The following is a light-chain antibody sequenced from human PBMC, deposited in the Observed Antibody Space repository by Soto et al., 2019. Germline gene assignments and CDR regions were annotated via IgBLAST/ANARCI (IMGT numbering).Light chain of an antibody. J-gene: IGKJ2*01. CDR2: WAS. CDR3: QQYYSTPPYT. CDR1: QSVLYSSNTKNY. V-gene: IGKV4-1*01. Sequence: DIVLTQSPDSLAVSLGGRATINCKSSQSVLYSSNTKNYLAWYQQKPGQPPKLLIYWASTRESGVPDRFSGSGSGTDFTLTISSLQAEDGAVYYCQQYYSTPPYTFGQGTQLEIK.